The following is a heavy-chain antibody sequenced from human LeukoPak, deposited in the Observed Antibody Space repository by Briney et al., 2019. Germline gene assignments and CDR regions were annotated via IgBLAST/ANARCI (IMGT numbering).Heavy chain of an antibody. CDR1: GGSISSSSYY. CDR2: IYYSGST. D-gene: IGHD5-12*01. V-gene: IGHV4-39*01. J-gene: IGHJ4*02. CDR3: ARQYSGYDYRIDY. Sequence: PSETLSLTCTVSGGSISSSSYYWGWIRQPPGKGLEWIGSIYYSGSTYYNPSLKSRVTISVDTSKNQFSLKLSSVTAADMAVYYCARQYSGYDYRIDYWGQGTLVTVSS.